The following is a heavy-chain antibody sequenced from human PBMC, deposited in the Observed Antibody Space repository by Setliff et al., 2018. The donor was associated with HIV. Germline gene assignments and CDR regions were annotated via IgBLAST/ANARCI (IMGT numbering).Heavy chain of an antibody. CDR2: ISRSITYT. V-gene: IGHV3-21*01. CDR3: ARDSKATTVVTKTGELSAGLDI. D-gene: IGHD4-17*01. J-gene: IGHJ3*02. Sequence: GGSLRLSGAASRFTFRSYSMSGVRQAHGKGLEWVSSISRSITYTYYGDSVKGRFTISRDNAKNSLYLQMNSLRAEDTAVYYCARDSKATTVVTKTGELSAGLDIWGQGTVVTVSS. CDR1: RFTFRSYS.